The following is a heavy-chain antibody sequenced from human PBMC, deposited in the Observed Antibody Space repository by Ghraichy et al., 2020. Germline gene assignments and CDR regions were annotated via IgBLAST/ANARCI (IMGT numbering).Heavy chain of an antibody. CDR2: MNPNSGNT. CDR3: AIFAGIAAPGTVAFDS. V-gene: IGHV1-8*01. J-gene: IGHJ4*02. Sequence: ASVKVSCKTSGYTFTSYDINWVRQATGQGLEWMGWMNPNSGNTGYAQKFQGRITMTRDTSTSTAYMELSSLSSEDTAVFYCAIFAGIAAPGTVAFDSWGQGTLVTVSS. CDR1: GYTFTSYD. D-gene: IGHD6-13*01.